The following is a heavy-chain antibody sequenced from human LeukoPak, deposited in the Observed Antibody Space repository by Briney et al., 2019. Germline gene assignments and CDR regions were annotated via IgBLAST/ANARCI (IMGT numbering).Heavy chain of an antibody. Sequence: SETLSLTCTVSGGSVSSYFWSWIRRPPGKGLEWIGYIDDSGSTNYNPSFKSQVSISIDKSKNQFSLKLSSVTAADTAMYYCARSDYHGSGSHTVFDAFDIWGQGTRVTVSS. CDR1: GGSVSSYF. CDR3: ARSDYHGSGSHTVFDAFDI. J-gene: IGHJ3*02. V-gene: IGHV4-59*02. CDR2: IDDSGST. D-gene: IGHD3-10*01.